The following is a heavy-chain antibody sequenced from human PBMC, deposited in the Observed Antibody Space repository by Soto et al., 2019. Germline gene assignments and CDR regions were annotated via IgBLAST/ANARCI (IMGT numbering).Heavy chain of an antibody. CDR2: IIPIFGTT. Sequence: QVQLVQSGAEVKEPGSSVKVSFKASGGTFSNYGFSWVRQAPGQGLEWMGGIIPIFGTTVYAQRFQGRVTMTADTTTSTAYMELSSLRSEDTAVYYCATNSLGSGSQGDVWGQGTTVTVSS. CDR1: GGTFSNYG. J-gene: IGHJ6*02. D-gene: IGHD3-3*01. V-gene: IGHV1-69*06. CDR3: ATNSLGSGSQGDV.